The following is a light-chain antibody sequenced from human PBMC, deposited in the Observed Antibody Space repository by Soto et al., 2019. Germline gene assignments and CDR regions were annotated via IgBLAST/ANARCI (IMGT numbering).Light chain of an antibody. J-gene: IGKJ2*01. V-gene: IGKV1-39*01. CDR2: AAS. CDR3: QQCYSTSYT. Sequence: DIQMTQSPSSLSASVGDRVTITCRASQSISNYLNWYQQIPGKAPKLLIYAASSLQSGVPSRFSGSGSGTDFTLTISSLQPEDFVTYYCQQCYSTSYTFGQGTKLEIK. CDR1: QSISNY.